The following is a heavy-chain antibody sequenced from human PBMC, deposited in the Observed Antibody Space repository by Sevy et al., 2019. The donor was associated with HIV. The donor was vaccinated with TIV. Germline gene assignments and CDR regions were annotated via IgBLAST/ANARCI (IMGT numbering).Heavy chain of an antibody. CDR1: GFTFSSYA. CDR2: ISYDGSKK. V-gene: IGHV3-30-3*01. Sequence: GGSLRLSCAASGFTFSSYAMHWVRQAPGKGLQWVAVISYDGSKKFYADSVKGRFTISRDNSENTLYLQMNSLRPEDTAVYYCAGGPGLDGYTYDWEVDYWGQGTLVTVSS. D-gene: IGHD5-18*01. CDR3: AGGPGLDGYTYDWEVDY. J-gene: IGHJ4*02.